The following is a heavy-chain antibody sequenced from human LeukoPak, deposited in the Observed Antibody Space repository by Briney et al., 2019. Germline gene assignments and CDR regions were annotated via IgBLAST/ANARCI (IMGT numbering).Heavy chain of an antibody. J-gene: IGHJ4*02. CDR1: GFTFSSYW. CDR2: IKQDGSEK. Sequence: GGSLRLSCAASGFTFSSYWMSWVRQAPGKGLEWVANIKQDGSEKYYVDSVKGRFTISRDNSKNTLYLQMNSLRAEDTAVYYCARAGFTFSDYFGSFFDYWGQGTLVTVSS. CDR3: ARAGFTFSDYFGSFFDY. V-gene: IGHV3-7*01. D-gene: IGHD3-10*01.